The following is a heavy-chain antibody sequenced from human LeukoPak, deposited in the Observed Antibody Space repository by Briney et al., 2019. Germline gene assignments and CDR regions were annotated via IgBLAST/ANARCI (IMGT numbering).Heavy chain of an antibody. D-gene: IGHD5-24*01. J-gene: IGHJ4*02. CDR3: AKEDGYNPPREDY. V-gene: IGHV3-23*01. Sequence: GGSLRLSCAASGFTFDDYAMHWVRQAPGKGLEWVSAISGSGGGTYYADSVKGRFTISRDNSKNTLYLQMNSLRAEDTAVYYCAKEDGYNPPREDYWGQGTLVTVSS. CDR1: GFTFDDYA. CDR2: ISGSGGGT.